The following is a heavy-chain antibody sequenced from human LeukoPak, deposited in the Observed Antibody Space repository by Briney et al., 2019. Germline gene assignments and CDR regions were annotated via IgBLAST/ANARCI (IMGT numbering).Heavy chain of an antibody. Sequence: GGSLRLSCAVSGFTVSSNYMSWGRQAPGTGLEWVSVIYSGGSTDYADSVKGRFTISRDNSKNTLYLQMNSLRAEDTAIYYCARDLNNGSYHWFDPWGQGTLVTVS. V-gene: IGHV3-66*01. D-gene: IGHD1-26*01. CDR2: IYSGGST. CDR1: GFTVSSNY. CDR3: ARDLNNGSYHWFDP. J-gene: IGHJ5*02.